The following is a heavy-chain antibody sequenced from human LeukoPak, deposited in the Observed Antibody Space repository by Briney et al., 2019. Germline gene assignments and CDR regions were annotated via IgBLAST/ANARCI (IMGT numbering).Heavy chain of an antibody. Sequence: PSQTLSLTCTVPGGSISSGSYYWSWIRQPAGKGLEWIGRIYTSGSTNYNPSLKSRVTISVDTSKNQFSLKLSSVTAADTAVYYCAGDRRYDTIIDYWGQGTLVTVSS. CDR3: AGDRRYDTIIDY. CDR2: IYTSGST. V-gene: IGHV4-61*02. J-gene: IGHJ4*02. CDR1: GGSISSGSYY. D-gene: IGHD3-22*01.